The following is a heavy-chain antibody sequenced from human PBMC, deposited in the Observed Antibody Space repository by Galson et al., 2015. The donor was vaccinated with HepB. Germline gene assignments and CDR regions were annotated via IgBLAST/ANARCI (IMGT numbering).Heavy chain of an antibody. CDR2: ISAYNGNT. CDR1: GYTFTSYG. CDR3: ARVGVQQWLARGYYYYGMDV. J-gene: IGHJ6*02. D-gene: IGHD6-19*01. V-gene: IGHV1-18*04. Sequence: SVKVSCKASGYTFTSYGISWVRQAPGQGLEWMGWISAYNGNTNYAQKLQGRVTMTTDTSTSTAYMELRSLRSDDTAVYYCARVGVQQWLARGYYYYGMDVWGQGTTVTVSS.